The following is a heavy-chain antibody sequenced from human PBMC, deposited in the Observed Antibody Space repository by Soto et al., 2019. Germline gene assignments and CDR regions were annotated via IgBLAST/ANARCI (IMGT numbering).Heavy chain of an antibody. CDR3: ARTLGTPHTEGEVDY. Sequence: QVQLVQSGAEVKKPGASVKVSCKASGYTFTSYYMHWVRQAPGQGLEWMGIINPSGGSTSYAQKFQGRVTMTRDTSTSTVYMELSSLRSEDTVVYYCARTLGTPHTEGEVDYWGQGTLVTVSS. CDR2: INPSGGST. D-gene: IGHD3-16*01. V-gene: IGHV1-46*01. J-gene: IGHJ4*02. CDR1: GYTFTSYY.